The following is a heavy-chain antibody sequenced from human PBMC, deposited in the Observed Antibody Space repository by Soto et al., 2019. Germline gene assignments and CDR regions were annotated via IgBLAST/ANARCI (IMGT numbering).Heavy chain of an antibody. CDR3: TRCVRESNWNDGHFEY. D-gene: IGHD1-20*01. Sequence: QVQLVQSGAEVKKPGSSVKVSCKAPGGTFSRYTINWVRQAPGQGLERMGRVVPQIGSINFIQKFQGRRTLTADQSTRTVFLELSSLRPEATAVYYCTRCVRESNWNDGHFEYWVQGTQVTVSS. V-gene: IGHV1-69*02. J-gene: IGHJ4*02. CDR1: GGTFSRYT. CDR2: VVPQIGSI.